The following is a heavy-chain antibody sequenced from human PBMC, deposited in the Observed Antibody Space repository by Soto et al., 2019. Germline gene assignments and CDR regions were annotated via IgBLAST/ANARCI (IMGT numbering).Heavy chain of an antibody. D-gene: IGHD2-2*01. Sequence: QVQLVQSGAEVKKPGASVKVSCKASGYTFTSYGITWVRQAPGQGLEWMGWSSAYNGDTNYAQKLKGRVTMTTDTSTSTAYMELRSLGFDDTAVFYCARVCVIATRTMPHNSWFDPWGQGTLVTVSS. CDR2: SSAYNGDT. J-gene: IGHJ5*02. V-gene: IGHV1-18*01. CDR3: ARVCVIATRTMPHNSWFDP. CDR1: GYTFTSYG.